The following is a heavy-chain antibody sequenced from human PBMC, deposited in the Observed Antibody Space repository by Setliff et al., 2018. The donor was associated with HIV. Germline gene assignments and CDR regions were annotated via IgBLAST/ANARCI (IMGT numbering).Heavy chain of an antibody. V-gene: IGHV4-59*12. CDR3: LLWTGYYPYWFFDL. CDR2: IYYSGST. Sequence: SETLSLTCTVSGGSISSYYWSWIRQPPGKGLEWIGTIYYSGSTHYNPSLKSRLTISVDTSKNQLSLKLSSVTAADTAVYYCLLWTGYYPYWFFDLWGRGALVTVSS. J-gene: IGHJ2*01. D-gene: IGHD3-3*01. CDR1: GGSISSYY.